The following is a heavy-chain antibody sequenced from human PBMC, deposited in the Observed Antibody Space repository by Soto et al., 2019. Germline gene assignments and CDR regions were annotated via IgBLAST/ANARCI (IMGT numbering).Heavy chain of an antibody. CDR2: ISGSGGST. Sequence: GGSLRLSCAASGFTFSCYAMSWVRQAPGKVLEWVSAISGSGGSTYYADSVKGRFTISRDNSKITLYLPMISLRAKSTDVYDSASEDQWLVPDYWGQGTLVTVSS. CDR3: ASEDQWLVPDY. J-gene: IGHJ4*02. CDR1: GFTFSCYA. V-gene: IGHV3-23*01. D-gene: IGHD6-19*01.